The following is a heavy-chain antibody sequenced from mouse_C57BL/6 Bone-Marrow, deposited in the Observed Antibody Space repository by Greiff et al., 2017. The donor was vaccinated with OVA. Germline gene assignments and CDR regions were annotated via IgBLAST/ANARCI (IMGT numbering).Heavy chain of an antibody. CDR3: ARGEIYYDYDGVADY. Sequence: VQLQESDAELVKPGASVKISCKVSGYTFTDHTIHWMKQRPEQGLEWIGYIYPRDGSTKYNEKFKGKATLTADKSSSTAYMQLNSLTSEDSAVYFCARGEIYYDYDGVADYWGQGTSVTVSS. D-gene: IGHD2-4*01. V-gene: IGHV1-78*01. J-gene: IGHJ4*01. CDR1: GYTFTDHT. CDR2: IYPRDGST.